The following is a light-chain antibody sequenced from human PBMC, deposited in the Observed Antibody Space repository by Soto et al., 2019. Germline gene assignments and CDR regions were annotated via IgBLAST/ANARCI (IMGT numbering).Light chain of an antibody. CDR2: DVS. Sequence: QSVLTQPPSVSGSPGQSVTISCTGTSSDVGSYNRVSWYQQPPGTAPKLLIYDVSNRPSGVPDRFSGSKSGNAASLTISGLQAEDEADYYCGSYTSSSTYVFGTGTKVT. J-gene: IGLJ1*01. CDR1: SSDVGSYNR. V-gene: IGLV2-18*02. CDR3: GSYTSSSTYV.